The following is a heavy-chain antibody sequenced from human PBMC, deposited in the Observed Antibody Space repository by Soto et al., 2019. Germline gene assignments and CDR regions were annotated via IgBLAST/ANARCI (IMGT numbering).Heavy chain of an antibody. V-gene: IGHV4-59*08. Sequence: PSETLSLTCTVSGGSISSYYWSWIRQPPGKGLEWIGYIYYSGSTNYNPSLKSRVTISVDTSKNQFSLKLSFVTAADTAVYYCARLQYNFDYWGQGTLVTVSS. CDR3: ARLQYNFDY. D-gene: IGHD1-1*01. CDR2: IYYSGST. J-gene: IGHJ4*02. CDR1: GGSISSYY.